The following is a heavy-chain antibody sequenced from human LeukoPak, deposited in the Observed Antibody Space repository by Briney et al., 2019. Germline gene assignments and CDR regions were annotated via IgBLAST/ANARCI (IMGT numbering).Heavy chain of an antibody. D-gene: IGHD3-22*01. Sequence: SVKVSCKASGGTFSSYAISWVRQAPGQGLEWMGGIIPVFGTANYAQKFQGRVTITADESTSTAYMELSSLRSEDTAVYYCARDTSTYYYDSSGQGYFDYWGQGTLVTVSS. CDR3: ARDTSTYYYDSSGQGYFDY. V-gene: IGHV1-69*13. J-gene: IGHJ4*02. CDR1: GGTFSSYA. CDR2: IIPVFGTA.